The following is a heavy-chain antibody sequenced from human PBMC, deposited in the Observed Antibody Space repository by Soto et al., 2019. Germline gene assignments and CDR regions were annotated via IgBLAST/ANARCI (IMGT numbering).Heavy chain of an antibody. D-gene: IGHD2-2*02. CDR1: GGSISTYY. J-gene: IGHJ4*02. V-gene: IGHV4-59*08. Sequence: SETLSLTCTVSGGSISTYYWSWIRQPPGKGLEWIGYVYYSGRTNYNPSLKSRVTISVDTSKNQFSLHLNSVSPEDTAVYYCARAIPPTSGWYYFDSWGQGSLVTVSS. CDR3: ARAIPPTSGWYYFDS. CDR2: VYYSGRT.